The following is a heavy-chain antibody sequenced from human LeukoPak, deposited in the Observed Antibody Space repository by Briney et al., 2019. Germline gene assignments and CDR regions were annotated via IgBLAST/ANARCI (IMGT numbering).Heavy chain of an antibody. Sequence: PSETLSLTCTVSGGSISSHYWSWIRQPPGKGLEGIGYIYYSGRTNYSPSLKSRVSMSVDTSMNLFSLKLSSVTAADTAVYYCARVRYDFWSGYYYYYMDVWGKGTTVTVSS. CDR2: IYYSGRT. CDR1: GGSISSHY. V-gene: IGHV4-59*11. D-gene: IGHD3-3*01. J-gene: IGHJ6*03. CDR3: ARVRYDFWSGYYYYYMDV.